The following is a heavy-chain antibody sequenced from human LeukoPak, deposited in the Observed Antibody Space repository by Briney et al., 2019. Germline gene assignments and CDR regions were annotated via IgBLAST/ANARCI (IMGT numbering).Heavy chain of an antibody. J-gene: IGHJ4*02. CDR2: ISGSDDGT. Sequence: QTGGSLRLSCAASGFTFSSSAMSWVRQVPGKGLEWVSTISGSDDGTYYADSVRGRFTISRDNSKNTLYLQMKALRDEDTATYYCAKRGPIYSSTPGNYFDYWGQGTLVTVSS. CDR3: AKRGPIYSSTPGNYFDY. V-gene: IGHV3-23*01. D-gene: IGHD3-10*01. CDR1: GFTFSSSA.